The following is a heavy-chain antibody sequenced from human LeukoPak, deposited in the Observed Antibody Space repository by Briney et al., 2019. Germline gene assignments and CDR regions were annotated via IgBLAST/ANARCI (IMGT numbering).Heavy chain of an antibody. D-gene: IGHD6-19*01. CDR2: IIPIFGTA. V-gene: IGHV1-69*06. CDR3: ASRAVADPRDYYYYMDV. CDR1: GGTFSSYA. Sequence: GASVKVSCKASGGTFSSYAISWVRQAPGQGLEWMGGIIPIFGTANYAQKFQGRVTITADKSTSTAYMELSSLRSEDTAVYYCASRAVADPRDYYYYMDVWGKGTTVTVSS. J-gene: IGHJ6*03.